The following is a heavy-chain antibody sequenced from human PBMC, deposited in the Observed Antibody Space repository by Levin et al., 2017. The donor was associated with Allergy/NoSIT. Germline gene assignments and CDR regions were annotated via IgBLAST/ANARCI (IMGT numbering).Heavy chain of an antibody. D-gene: IGHD5-24*01. CDR2: INTNTGNP. CDR3: ARVRSDGNWFDT. V-gene: IGHV7-4-1*02. CDR1: XNTCTKEA. Sequence: ASVKVSCKXXXNTCTKEAMVGGRQAPGQGLEWMGWINTNTGNPTYAQDFTGQFVFSLDTSVSTAYLQISSLKAEDTAMYYCARVRSDGNWFDTWGQGTLVTVSS. J-gene: IGHJ5*02.